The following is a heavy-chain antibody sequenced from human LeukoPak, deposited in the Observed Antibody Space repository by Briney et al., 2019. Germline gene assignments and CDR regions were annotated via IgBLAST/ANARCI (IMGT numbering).Heavy chain of an antibody. D-gene: IGHD3-10*01. Sequence: GGSLRLPCAASGFSFSGFWMHWVRQSPGKGLVWVSRIRGDGYDTNYADSVKGRFTISRDNAKNTLYLQMNSLRAEDTAVYYCASDRVLGSGSLDNWGQGTLVTVSS. J-gene: IGHJ4*02. CDR1: GFSFSGFW. CDR2: IRGDGYDT. V-gene: IGHV3-74*01. CDR3: ASDRVLGSGSLDN.